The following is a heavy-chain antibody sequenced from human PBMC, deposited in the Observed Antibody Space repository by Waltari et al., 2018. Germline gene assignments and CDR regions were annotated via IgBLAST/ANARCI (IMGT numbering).Heavy chain of an antibody. D-gene: IGHD2-15*01. CDR1: GGSISSSSYY. CDR2: IYYSGST. Sequence: GGSISSSSYYWGWIRQPPGKGLEWIGSIYYSGSTYYNPSLKSRVTISVDTSKNQFSLKLSSVTAADTAVYYCARLRVVVVVAATGWFDPWGQGTLVTVSS. CDR3: ARLRVVVVVAATGWFDP. V-gene: IGHV4-39*01. J-gene: IGHJ5*02.